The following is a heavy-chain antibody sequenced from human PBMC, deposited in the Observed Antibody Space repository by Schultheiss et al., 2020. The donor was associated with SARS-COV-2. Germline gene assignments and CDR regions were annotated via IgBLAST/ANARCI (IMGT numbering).Heavy chain of an antibody. CDR2: IIPIFGTA. J-gene: IGHJ4*02. V-gene: IGHV1-69*13. CDR3: AIARRAPVDTAMVSRFDY. CDR1: GGTFTSYD. Sequence: SVKVSCKASGGTFTSYDISWVRQAPGQGLEWMGGIIPIFGTANYAQKFQGRVTITADESTSTAYMELSSLRSEDTAVYYCAIARRAPVDTAMVSRFDYWGQGTLVTVSS. D-gene: IGHD5-18*01.